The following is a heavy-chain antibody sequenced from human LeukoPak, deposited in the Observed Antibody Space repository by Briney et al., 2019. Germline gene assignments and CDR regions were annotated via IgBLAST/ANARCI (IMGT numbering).Heavy chain of an antibody. CDR1: GLTFSSYS. V-gene: IGHV3-21*01. CDR3: AREPARYYYDSSGYYFDY. Sequence: PGGSLRLSCAASGLTFSSYSMNWVRQAPGKGLEWVSSISSSSSYIYYADSVKGRFTISRDNAKNSLYLQMNSLRAEDTAVYYCAREPARYYYDSSGYYFDYWGQGTLVTVSS. J-gene: IGHJ4*02. CDR2: ISSSSSYI. D-gene: IGHD3-22*01.